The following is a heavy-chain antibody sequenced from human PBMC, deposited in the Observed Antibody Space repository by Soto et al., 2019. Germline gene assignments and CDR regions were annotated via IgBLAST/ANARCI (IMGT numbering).Heavy chain of an antibody. Sequence: QVQLVESGGGLVKPGGSLRLYCAASGFTFSDYYMSWIRQAPGKGLEWVSYISSSGSTIYYADSVKGRFTISRDNAKNSLYLQMNSLRAEETAVYYCARRRRIAAGREYYFDYWGQGTLVTVSS. D-gene: IGHD6-6*01. J-gene: IGHJ4*02. CDR2: ISSSGSTI. V-gene: IGHV3-11*01. CDR1: GFTFSDYY. CDR3: ARRRRIAAGREYYFDY.